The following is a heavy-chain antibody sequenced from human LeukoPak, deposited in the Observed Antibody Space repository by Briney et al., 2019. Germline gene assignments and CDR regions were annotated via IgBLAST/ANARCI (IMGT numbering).Heavy chain of an antibody. J-gene: IGHJ4*02. D-gene: IGHD4-17*01. CDR1: GGTFSSYA. V-gene: IGHV1-69*04. Sequence: SVKVSCKASGGTFSSYAISWVRQAPGQGLEWMGRIIPILGIANYAQKFQGRVTITADKSTSTAYVELSSLRSEDTAVYYCARDPRDGDYVSFDYWGQGTLVTVSS. CDR3: ARDPRDGDYVSFDY. CDR2: IIPILGIA.